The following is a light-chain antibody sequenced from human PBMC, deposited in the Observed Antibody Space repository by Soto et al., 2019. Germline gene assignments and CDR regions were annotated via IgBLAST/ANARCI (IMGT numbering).Light chain of an antibody. V-gene: IGKV3-20*01. CDR1: QSLGSSQ. J-gene: IGKJ1*01. CDR2: GAS. CDR3: QQYGDWRT. Sequence: EIVLTQSPRTLSFSPGERATLSCRASQSLGSSQLAWYQQKPGQAPKVLIYGASSRATGIPDRFSGSGSGTDFTLTISRLEPEDFAVYYCQQYGDWRTFGQGTKVDIK.